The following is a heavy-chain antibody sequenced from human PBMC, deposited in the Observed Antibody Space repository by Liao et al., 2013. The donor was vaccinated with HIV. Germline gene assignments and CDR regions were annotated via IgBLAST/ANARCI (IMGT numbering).Heavy chain of an antibody. Sequence: QVQLQQWGAGLLRPSETLSLTCGVFGESFSGYYGSWIRQTPEKGLEWIAEINHNGNIMYNPSLKSRTTISADMSKNHFSLKLTSVSAADTAVYYCTSDFLRWGQGTLVTVSS. D-gene: IGHD3-3*01. CDR2: INHNGNI. CDR3: TSDFLR. CDR1: GESFSGYY. J-gene: IGHJ4*02. V-gene: IGHV4-34*01.